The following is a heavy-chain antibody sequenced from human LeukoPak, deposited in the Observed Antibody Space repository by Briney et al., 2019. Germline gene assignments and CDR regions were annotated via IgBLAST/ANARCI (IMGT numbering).Heavy chain of an antibody. J-gene: IGHJ5*02. CDR1: GYTFTSYG. Sequence: ASVKVSCKASGYTFTSYGISWVRQAPGQGLEWMGWISAYSGNANYAQKLQGRVTMTTDTSTSTAYMELRSLRSDDTAVYYCARANSSSWSYWFDPWGQGTLVTVSS. V-gene: IGHV1-18*01. D-gene: IGHD6-13*01. CDR2: ISAYSGNA. CDR3: ARANSSSWSYWFDP.